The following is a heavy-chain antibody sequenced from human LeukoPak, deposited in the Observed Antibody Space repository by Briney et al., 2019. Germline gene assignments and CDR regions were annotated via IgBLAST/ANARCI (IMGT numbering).Heavy chain of an antibody. Sequence: SETLSLTCTVSGGSTSSYYWSWIRQPPGKGLDCIGYIYYSGTTNYNPSLKSRVTISLDTAKNQFSLKLTSVTAADTAVYYCARVSWFPGTSYYYMDVWGKGTTVTVSS. V-gene: IGHV4-59*01. CDR1: GGSTSSYY. CDR3: ARVSWFPGTSYYYMDV. J-gene: IGHJ6*03. CDR2: IYYSGTT. D-gene: IGHD1-1*01.